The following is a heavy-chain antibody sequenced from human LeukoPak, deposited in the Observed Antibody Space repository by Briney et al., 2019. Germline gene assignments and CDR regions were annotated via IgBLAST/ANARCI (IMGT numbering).Heavy chain of an antibody. CDR3: ARGDIAARLHY. CDR1: GGSFSGYY. Sequence: SETLSLTCAVYGGSFSGYYYTWIRQRPGKGLEWIGEIHQSRRTSYNPSLKSRVTISVDRSMNQFSLKLSSVTAADTAVFYCARGDIAARLHYWGQGTLVTVSS. D-gene: IGHD6-6*01. CDR2: IHQSRRT. J-gene: IGHJ4*02. V-gene: IGHV4-34*01.